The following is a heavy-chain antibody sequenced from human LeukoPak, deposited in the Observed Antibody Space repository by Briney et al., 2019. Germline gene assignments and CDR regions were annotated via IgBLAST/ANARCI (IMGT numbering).Heavy chain of an antibody. CDR1: GFTFSSYG. J-gene: IGHJ4*02. CDR3: ARVSSGCGDY. CDR2: IWYDGSNK. Sequence: GSLRLSCAASGFTFSSYGMHWVRQAPGKGLEWAAVIWYDGSNKYYADSVKGRFTISRDNSKNTLYLQMNSLRAEDTAVYYCARVSSGCGDYWGQGTLVTVSS. V-gene: IGHV3-33*01. D-gene: IGHD6-19*01.